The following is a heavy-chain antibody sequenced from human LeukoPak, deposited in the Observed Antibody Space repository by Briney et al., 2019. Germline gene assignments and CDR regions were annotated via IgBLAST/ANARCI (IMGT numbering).Heavy chain of an antibody. CDR1: GGSISSSSYY. Sequence: PSETLSLTCTVSGGSISSSSYYWGWIRQPPGKGLEWIGSIYYSGSTYYNPSLKSRVTISVDTSKNQFSLKLSSVTAADTAVYHCARHSISDIVVVPASYFDYWGQGTLVTVSS. J-gene: IGHJ4*02. CDR3: ARHSISDIVVVPASYFDY. CDR2: IYYSGST. D-gene: IGHD2-2*01. V-gene: IGHV4-39*01.